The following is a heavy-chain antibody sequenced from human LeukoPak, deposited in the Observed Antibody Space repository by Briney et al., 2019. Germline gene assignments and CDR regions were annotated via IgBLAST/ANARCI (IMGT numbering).Heavy chain of an antibody. Sequence: GGSLRLSCTTSGFTFSSYALSWVRQAPGKGLEWVSGIRVSGSTYYPDSVTGRSTISRDNSENTLYLQMSGLRAEDTAIYYCAKGTGDTAYYFDFWGQGVLVTVSS. CDR2: IRVSGST. D-gene: IGHD7-27*01. J-gene: IGHJ4*02. CDR3: AKGTGDTAYYFDF. CDR1: GFTFSSYA. V-gene: IGHV3-23*01.